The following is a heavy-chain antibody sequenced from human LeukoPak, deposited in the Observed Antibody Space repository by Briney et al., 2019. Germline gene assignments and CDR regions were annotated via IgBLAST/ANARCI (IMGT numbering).Heavy chain of an antibody. V-gene: IGHV3-74*01. Sequence: GGSLRLSCADSGFTFSYYWMHCVRQAPGKGLVWVSRINIDGSDTTYADSVKGRFTISRDNDKSPLYLQMNRLRVEDTAVYFCARDRSPTNGGFDYCGQGTLVTVSS. D-gene: IGHD7-27*01. J-gene: IGHJ4*02. CDR1: GFTFSYYW. CDR3: ARDRSPTNGGFDY. CDR2: INIDGSDT.